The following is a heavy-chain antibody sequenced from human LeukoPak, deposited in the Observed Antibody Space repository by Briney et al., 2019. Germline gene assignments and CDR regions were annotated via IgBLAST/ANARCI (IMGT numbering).Heavy chain of an antibody. Sequence: ASVKVSCKASGYTFTGYYMHWVRQAPGQGLEWMGRINPNNGDTDYAQKFQARVTMTTDTSTSTAYMELRSLRSDDTAVYYCARESHVSREDSWGQGTLVTVSS. D-gene: IGHD1-26*01. CDR3: ARESHVSREDS. CDR2: INPNNGDT. CDR1: GYTFTGYY. V-gene: IGHV1-2*06. J-gene: IGHJ4*02.